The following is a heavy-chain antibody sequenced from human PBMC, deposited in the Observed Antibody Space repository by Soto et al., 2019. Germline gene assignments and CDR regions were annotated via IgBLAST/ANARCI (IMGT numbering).Heavy chain of an antibody. CDR3: ARDPYNVLMVNAPNLYGMDV. CDR2: ISTYNVDT. Sequence: QVQLVQSGAEVKKPGASVKVSCKASGYTFTTYDISWVRQAPGQGLEWMGRISTYNVDTNYPQSLQGRLTMTTDTSTNTAYMELRSLRSDDTAVYYCARDPYNVLMVNAPNLYGMDVWGQGTTVPVSS. J-gene: IGHJ6*02. CDR1: GYTFTTYD. D-gene: IGHD2-8*01. V-gene: IGHV1-18*01.